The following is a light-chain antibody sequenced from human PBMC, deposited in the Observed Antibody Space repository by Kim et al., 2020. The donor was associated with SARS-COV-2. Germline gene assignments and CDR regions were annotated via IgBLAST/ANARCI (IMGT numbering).Light chain of an antibody. Sequence: RVTISCTGSSSNIGAGYDVHWYRQLPGTAPKLLIYGNSNRPSGVPDRFSGSKSGTSASLAITGLQAEDEADYYCQSYDTSLSAVVFGGGTKLTVL. CDR2: GNS. V-gene: IGLV1-40*01. CDR3: QSYDTSLSAVV. J-gene: IGLJ2*01. CDR1: SSNIGAGYD.